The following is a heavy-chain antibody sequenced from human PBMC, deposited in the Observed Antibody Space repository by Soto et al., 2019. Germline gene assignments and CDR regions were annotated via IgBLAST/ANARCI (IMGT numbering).Heavy chain of an antibody. CDR3: ARGVLLELRRRGEQNWFDP. V-gene: IGHV1-18*01. CDR2: ISAYNGNT. Sequence: ASVKVSCKASGYTFTSYGISWVRQAPGQGLEWMGWISAYNGNTNYAQKLQGRVTMTTDTSTSTAYMELRSLRSDDTAVYYCARGVLLELRRRGEQNWFDPWGQGTLVTVSS. CDR1: GYTFTSYG. J-gene: IGHJ5*02. D-gene: IGHD1-7*01.